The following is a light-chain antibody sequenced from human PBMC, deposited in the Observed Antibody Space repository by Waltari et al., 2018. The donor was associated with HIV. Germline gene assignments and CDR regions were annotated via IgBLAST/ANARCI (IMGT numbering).Light chain of an antibody. CDR1: SSAVGAYDY. J-gene: IGLJ1*01. CDR2: DVN. Sequence: QSALTQPASVSGSPGQSITNSCPGTSSAVGAYDYVSWYQQHPGKAPKLMIYDVNNRPSGVSHRFSGSKSATTASLTISGLQAEDEADYYCSSYTTSSTYVFGTGTKVTVL. CDR3: SSYTTSSTYV. V-gene: IGLV2-14*03.